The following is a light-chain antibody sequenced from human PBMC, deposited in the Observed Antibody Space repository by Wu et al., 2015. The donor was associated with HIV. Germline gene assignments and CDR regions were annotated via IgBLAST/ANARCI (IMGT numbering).Light chain of an antibody. J-gene: IGKJ1*01. CDR1: QSVNAF. CDR2: DTS. Sequence: EIVLTQSPDTLSLSPGERATLSCRTSQSVNAFLAWYQQRPGQPPRLLIYDTSNRAAGIPVRFSGSGSGTDFTLTISNLEPEDFALYYCQQRSNWPWTFGQGTKVEFK. V-gene: IGKV3-11*01. CDR3: QQRSNWPWT.